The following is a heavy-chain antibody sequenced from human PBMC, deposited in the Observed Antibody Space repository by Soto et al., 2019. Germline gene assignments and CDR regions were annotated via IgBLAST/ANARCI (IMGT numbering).Heavy chain of an antibody. Sequence: SETLSLTCTVSGGSVTSGGYYWSWIRQHPGKGLEWIGYIYYSGGTYYNPSLNSRVTISVDTSKNQFSLKLTSVTAADTAVYFCARSILTGFYAYFDYWGQGTLVTVSS. J-gene: IGHJ4*02. CDR1: GGSVTSGGYY. V-gene: IGHV4-31*03. D-gene: IGHD3-9*01. CDR2: IYYSGGT. CDR3: ARSILTGFYAYFDY.